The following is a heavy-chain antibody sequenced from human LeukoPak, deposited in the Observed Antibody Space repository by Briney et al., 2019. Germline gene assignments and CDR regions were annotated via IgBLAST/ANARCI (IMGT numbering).Heavy chain of an antibody. V-gene: IGHV3-33*06. D-gene: IGHD1-26*01. CDR3: AKTVGANNNYFDY. J-gene: IGHJ4*02. CDR1: GFSFNKYD. Sequence: GRSLRLSCAASGFSFNKYDMHWVRQAPGKGLEWVAVILPDGSNHFVDSVRGRFIIYRDNPKNTLYLEMNGVRVEDTAVYFCAKTVGANNNYFDYWGQGTLVTVSS. CDR2: ILPDGSN.